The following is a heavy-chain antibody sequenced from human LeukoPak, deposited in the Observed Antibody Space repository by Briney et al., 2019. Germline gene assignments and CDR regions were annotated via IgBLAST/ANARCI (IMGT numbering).Heavy chain of an antibody. CDR2: ISSSSSYI. CDR1: GFTFSSYE. CDR3: ARDRSTSSNSIYYFDY. Sequence: PGGPLRLSCAASGFTFSSYEMNWVRQAPGKGLEWVSSISSSSSYIYYADSVKGRFTISRDNAKNSLYLQMNSLRAEDTAVYYCARDRSTSSNSIYYFDYWGQGTLVTVSS. J-gene: IGHJ4*02. V-gene: IGHV3-21*01. D-gene: IGHD2-2*01.